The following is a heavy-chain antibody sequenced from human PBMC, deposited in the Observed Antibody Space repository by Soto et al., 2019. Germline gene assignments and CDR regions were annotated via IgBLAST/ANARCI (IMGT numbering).Heavy chain of an antibody. V-gene: IGHV1-46*03. CDR3: ARPGGYCSGGSCYLLWAFDI. J-gene: IGHJ3*02. CDR2: INPSGGST. D-gene: IGHD2-15*01. Sequence: ASVKVSCKASGYTFTSYYMHWVRQAPGQGLEWKGIINPSGGSTSYAQKFQGRVTMTRDTSTSTVYMELSSLRSEDTAVYYCARPGGYCSGGSCYLLWAFDIWGQGTMVTVSS. CDR1: GYTFTSYY.